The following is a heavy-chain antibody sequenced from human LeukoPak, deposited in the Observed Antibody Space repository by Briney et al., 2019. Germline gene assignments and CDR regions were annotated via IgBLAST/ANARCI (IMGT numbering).Heavy chain of an antibody. D-gene: IGHD1-1*01. V-gene: IGHV4-61*02. CDR3: AKSTTGTTDDPFFSYYYYYMDV. CDR1: GGSISSGSYY. J-gene: IGHJ6*03. CDR2: IYTSGST. Sequence: SETLSLTCTVSGGSISSGSYYWSWIRQPAGKGLEWIGRIYTSGSTNYNPSLKSRVTISVDTSKNQFSLKLSSVTAADTAVYYCAKSTTGTTDDPFFSYYYYYMDVWGKGTTVTISS.